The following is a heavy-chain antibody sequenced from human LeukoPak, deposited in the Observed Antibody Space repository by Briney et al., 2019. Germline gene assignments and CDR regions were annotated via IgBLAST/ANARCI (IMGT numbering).Heavy chain of an antibody. CDR3: ARHYRNYRRGNFDY. CDR2: IYSGGST. D-gene: IGHD1-14*01. CDR1: GFTVSSNY. V-gene: IGHV3-66*04. Sequence: GGSLRLSCAASGFTVSSNYMSWVRQAPGKGLEWVSVIYSGGSTYYADSVKGRFTISRDNSKNTLYLQMNSLRAEDTAVYYCARHYRNYRRGNFDYWGQGTPVTVSS. J-gene: IGHJ4*02.